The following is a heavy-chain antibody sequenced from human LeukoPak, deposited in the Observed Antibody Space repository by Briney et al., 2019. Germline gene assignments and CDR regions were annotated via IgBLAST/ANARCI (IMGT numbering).Heavy chain of an antibody. Sequence: GGSLRLSCAASGFTFSNAWMNWVRQAPGKGLEWVGRIRSKTDGETTDYAAPVKGRFTISRDDSKNTLYLQMNSLQTQDTAVYYCTGGTYLFDYWGQGTLVTVSS. CDR1: GFTFSNAW. CDR2: IRSKTDGETT. V-gene: IGHV3-15*01. CDR3: TGGTYLFDY. J-gene: IGHJ4*02.